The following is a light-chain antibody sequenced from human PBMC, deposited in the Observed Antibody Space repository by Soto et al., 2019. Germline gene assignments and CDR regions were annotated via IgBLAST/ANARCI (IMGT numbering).Light chain of an antibody. J-gene: IGKJ4*01. Sequence: DIQMTQSPSTLSASVGDRVTITCRASQSISSWLAWYQQKPGKAPKLLIYKASSLEGGVPSRFSGSGSGTVFTLTIISLQPDDFATYYCQQYHSYSLTFGGGTKVDIK. CDR3: QQYHSYSLT. V-gene: IGKV1-5*03. CDR2: KAS. CDR1: QSISSW.